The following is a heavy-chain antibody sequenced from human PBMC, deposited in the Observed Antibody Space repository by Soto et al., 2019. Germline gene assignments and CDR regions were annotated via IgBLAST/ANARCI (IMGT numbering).Heavy chain of an antibody. CDR1: GFTFSSYA. CDR3: ARVRVAAAGTLYNWFAP. V-gene: IGHV3-30-3*01. CDR2: ISYDGSNK. D-gene: IGHD6-13*01. Sequence: PGGSLRLSCAASGFTFSSYAMHWVRQAPGKGLEWVAVISYDGSNKYYADSVKGRFTISRDNSKNTLYLQMNRLRAEDTAVYYCARVRVAAAGTLYNWFAPWGQGTLVTVSS. J-gene: IGHJ5*02.